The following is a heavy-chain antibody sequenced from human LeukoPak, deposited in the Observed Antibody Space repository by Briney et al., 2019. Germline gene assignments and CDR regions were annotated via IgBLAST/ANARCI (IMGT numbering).Heavy chain of an antibody. CDR3: AKDLLDWEAPRMSTFGRVIVSNFDY. Sequence: PGGSLRLSCAASGFTFSSYAMSWVRQAPGKGLEWVSSISCSGGSTYYADSVKGRFTISRDNSKNTLYLQMNSLRAEDTALYYCAKDLLDWEAPRMSTFGRVIVSNFDYWGQGTLVTVSS. CDR1: GFTFSSYA. V-gene: IGHV3-23*01. J-gene: IGHJ4*02. D-gene: IGHD3-16*02. CDR2: ISCSGGST.